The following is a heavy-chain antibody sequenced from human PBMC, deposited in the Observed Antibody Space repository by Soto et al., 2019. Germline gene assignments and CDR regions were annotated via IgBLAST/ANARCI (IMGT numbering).Heavy chain of an antibody. CDR2: IYYSGST. D-gene: IGHD4-17*01. V-gene: IGHV4-59*01. CDR3: ARHPQRTTVTTYYFDY. J-gene: IGHJ4*02. CDR1: GGSISSYY. Sequence: SETLSLTCTVSGGSISSYYWSWIRQPPGKGLEWIGYIYYSGSTNYNPSLKSRVTISVDTSKNQFSLKLSSVTAADTAVYYCARHPQRTTVTTYYFDYWGQGTLVTVSS.